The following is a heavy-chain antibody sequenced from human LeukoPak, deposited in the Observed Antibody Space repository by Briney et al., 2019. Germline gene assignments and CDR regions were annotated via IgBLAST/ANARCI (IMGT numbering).Heavy chain of an antibody. D-gene: IGHD3-22*01. Sequence: KPGGSLRLSCAASGFTFSDYSLNWVRQAPGKGLEWVSSIGSSGDFIYYADSVKGRLTISRDNAKKSLFLEMNSLRAEDTALYFCARETIPLSVPDGSGSYYYYYYMDVWGKGTTVTVSS. V-gene: IGHV3-21*01. CDR2: IGSSGDFI. J-gene: IGHJ6*03. CDR1: GFTFSDYS. CDR3: ARETIPLSVPDGSGSYYYYYYMDV.